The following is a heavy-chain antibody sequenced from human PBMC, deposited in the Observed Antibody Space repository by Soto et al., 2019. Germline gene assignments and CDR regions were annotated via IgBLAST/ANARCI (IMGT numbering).Heavy chain of an antibody. CDR3: AKAILDLNGDYGSY. D-gene: IGHD4-17*01. V-gene: IGHV3-23*01. CDR1: GFTFSSYA. CDR2: ISGSGGST. Sequence: LRLSCAASGFTFSSYAMSWVRQAPGKGLEWVSAISGSGGSTYYADSVKGRLTISRDNSKNTLYLQMNSLRAEDTAVYYCAKAILDLNGDYGSYWGQGTLVTVSS. J-gene: IGHJ4*02.